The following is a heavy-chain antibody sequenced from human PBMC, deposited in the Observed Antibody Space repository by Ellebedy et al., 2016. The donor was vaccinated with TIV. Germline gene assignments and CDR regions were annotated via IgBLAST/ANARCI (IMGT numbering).Heavy chain of an antibody. D-gene: IGHD2-15*01. CDR1: GFSFAIYG. CDR2: ISLDGGHE. J-gene: IGHJ4*02. Sequence: GESLKISCVASGFSFAIYGMHWVRQAPGTGPEWVAAISLDGGHEYYADSVKGRFTISRDNSKNTAYLQMNSLSSEDTAVYYCAKTKDSGVWQFHYWGQGIPVTVSS. CDR3: AKTKDSGVWQFHY. V-gene: IGHV3-30*18.